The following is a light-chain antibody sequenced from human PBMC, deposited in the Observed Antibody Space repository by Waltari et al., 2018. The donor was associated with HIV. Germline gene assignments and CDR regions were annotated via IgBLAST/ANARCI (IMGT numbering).Light chain of an antibody. CDR2: ENK. Sequence: NFILTQPHSVSGSPGKTVTISCTRSSGNIASDSVQWYQLPPDNSPSNMIYENKQRRAGVPDRFSGSIDRSTNSASLTISGLMAEDEADYYCLSYDGVNQVFGGGTKLTVL. V-gene: IGLV6-57*01. CDR1: SGNIASDS. J-gene: IGLJ3*02. CDR3: LSYDGVNQV.